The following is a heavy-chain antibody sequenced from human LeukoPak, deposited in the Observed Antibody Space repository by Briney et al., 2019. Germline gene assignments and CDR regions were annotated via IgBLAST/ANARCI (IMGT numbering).Heavy chain of an antibody. Sequence: PGGPLRLSCAASGFTFSSYSMNWVRQAPGKGLEWVSSISSSSNYIYYAESVKGRFTISRDNAKNSLYLQMNSLRAEDTAVYYCARDSDSQPGTSCSDWGQGTLVTVSS. CDR1: GFTFSSYS. D-gene: IGHD2-2*01. CDR3: ARDSDSQPGTSCSD. J-gene: IGHJ4*02. CDR2: ISSSSNYI. V-gene: IGHV3-21*01.